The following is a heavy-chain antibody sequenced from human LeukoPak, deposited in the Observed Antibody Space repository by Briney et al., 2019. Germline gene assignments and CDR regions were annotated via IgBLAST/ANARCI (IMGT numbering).Heavy chain of an antibody. D-gene: IGHD6-13*01. CDR2: ISSSGTTI. V-gene: IGHV3-48*03. J-gene: IGHJ4*02. CDR1: GFTFSTYE. Sequence: GGSLRLSCAASGFTFSTYEMNWVRQAPGKGLEWVSYISSSGTTIYYADSVKGRFTISRDNAKNSLYLQMNSLRVEDTAVYYCARDPPHYSSSWYYFDYWGQGTLVTVSS. CDR3: ARDPPHYSSSWYYFDY.